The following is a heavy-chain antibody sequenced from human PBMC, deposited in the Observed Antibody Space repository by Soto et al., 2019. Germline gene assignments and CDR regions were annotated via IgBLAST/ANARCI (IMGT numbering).Heavy chain of an antibody. CDR2: INPNSGGT. Sequence: ASVKVSCKASGYTFTGYYMHWVRQAPGQGLEWMGWINPNSGGTNYAQKFQGWVTMTRDTSISTAYMELSRLRSDDTAVYYCARGISSGGSLAADYWGQGTLVTVSS. CDR1: GYTFTGYY. V-gene: IGHV1-2*04. CDR3: ARGISSGGSLAADY. J-gene: IGHJ4*02. D-gene: IGHD6-6*01.